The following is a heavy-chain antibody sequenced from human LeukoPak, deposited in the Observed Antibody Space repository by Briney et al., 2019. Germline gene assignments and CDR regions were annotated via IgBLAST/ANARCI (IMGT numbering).Heavy chain of an antibody. CDR2: ISSTSNKN. CDR1: GFSFNTDS. V-gene: IGHV3-48*01. J-gene: IGHJ6*03. CDR3: ARELYSSSWYGRSYYYYYMDV. Sequence: PGGSLRLSCAAPGFSFNTDSMNWVRKAPGKGLQWVSYISSTSNKNYYPDSVKGRFTFSRKNAKNSLYLQMNSLRAEYTAVYYCARELYSSSWYGRSYYYYYMDVWGKGPTVTVSS. D-gene: IGHD6-13*01.